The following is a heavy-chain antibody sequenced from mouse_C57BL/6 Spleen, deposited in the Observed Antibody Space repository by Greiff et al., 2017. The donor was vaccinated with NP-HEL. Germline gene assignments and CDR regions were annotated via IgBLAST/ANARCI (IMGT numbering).Heavy chain of an antibody. CDR2: ISSGGDYI. CDR3: TRENYGKGDAMDY. Sequence: DVMLVESGEGLVKPGGSLKLSCAASGFTFSSYAMSWVRQTPEKRLEWVAYISSGGDYIYYADTVKGRFTISRDNARNTLYLQMSSLKSEDTAMYYCTRENYGKGDAMDYWGQGTSVTVSS. V-gene: IGHV5-9-1*02. CDR1: GFTFSSYA. J-gene: IGHJ4*01. D-gene: IGHD2-1*01.